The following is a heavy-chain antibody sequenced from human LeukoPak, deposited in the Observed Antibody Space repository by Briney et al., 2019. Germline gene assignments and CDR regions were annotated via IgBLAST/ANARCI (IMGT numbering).Heavy chain of an antibody. CDR3: ATAYYDFWSGYYTRFDY. J-gene: IGHJ4*02. V-gene: IGHV4-30-4*08. Sequence: PSETLSLTCTVSGGSISSGDYYWSWIRQPPGKGLEWIGYIYYSGSTYYNPSLKSRVTISVDTSKNQFSLKLSSVTAAYTAVYYCATAYYDFWSGYYTRFDYWGQGTLVTVSS. D-gene: IGHD3-3*01. CDR2: IYYSGST. CDR1: GGSISSGDYY.